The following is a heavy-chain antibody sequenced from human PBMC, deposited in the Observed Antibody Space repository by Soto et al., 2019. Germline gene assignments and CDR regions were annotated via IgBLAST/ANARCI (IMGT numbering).Heavy chain of an antibody. Sequence: GGSLRLSCAASGFTFSSYGMHWVRQAPGKGLEWVAVIWYDGSNKYYADSVKGRFTISRDNSKNTLYLQMNSLRAEDTAVYYCARSDDYGDSIDYWGQGTLVTVSS. CDR3: ARSDDYGDSIDY. J-gene: IGHJ4*02. D-gene: IGHD4-17*01. CDR1: GFTFSSYG. V-gene: IGHV3-33*01. CDR2: IWYDGSNK.